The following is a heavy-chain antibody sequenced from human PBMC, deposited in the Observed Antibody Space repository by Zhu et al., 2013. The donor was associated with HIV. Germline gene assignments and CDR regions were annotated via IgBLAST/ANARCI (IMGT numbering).Heavy chain of an antibody. Sequence: QVQLVESGGGVVQPGRSLRLSCAASGFTFSSYGLHWVRQAPGKGLEWVAVLSYDGSNKYYADSVKGRFTISRDNSMNTLYLQMNSLRAEDTAVYYCAKGNSGDDYGDYEGPNFDYWGQGTLVTVSS. CDR2: LSYDGSNK. CDR1: GFTFSSYG. CDR3: AKGNSGDDYGDYEGPNFDY. J-gene: IGHJ4*02. V-gene: IGHV3-30*18. D-gene: IGHD4-17*01.